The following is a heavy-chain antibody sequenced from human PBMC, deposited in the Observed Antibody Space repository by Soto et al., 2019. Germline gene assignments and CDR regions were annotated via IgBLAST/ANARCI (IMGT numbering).Heavy chain of an antibody. CDR2: INHWRST. CDR3: ARGAWDDSSGYYYFDS. Sequence: SETLSLTCAVFGGSFTGYYWTQIRQSPSKGLEWIGEINHWRSTNYNPSLQSRVIISVDTSKSQFSLNLNSVTAADTAVYYCARGAWDDSSGYYYFDSWGQGTPVTVSS. D-gene: IGHD3-22*01. V-gene: IGHV4-34*01. J-gene: IGHJ4*02. CDR1: GGSFTGYY.